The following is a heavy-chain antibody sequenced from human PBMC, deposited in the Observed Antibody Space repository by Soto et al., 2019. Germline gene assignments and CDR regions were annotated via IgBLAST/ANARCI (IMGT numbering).Heavy chain of an antibody. Sequence: EVQLVESGGGLVKPGRSLRLSCAASGFTFDDYAMHWVRQAPGKGLEWVSGISWNSGSIAYADSVKGRFTISRDNAKISLYLQMNSLRAEDTALYYCAKGPSVVQIDYWGQGTLVTVSS. CDR1: GFTFDDYA. CDR2: ISWNSGSI. D-gene: IGHD1-1*01. V-gene: IGHV3-9*01. J-gene: IGHJ4*02. CDR3: AKGPSVVQIDY.